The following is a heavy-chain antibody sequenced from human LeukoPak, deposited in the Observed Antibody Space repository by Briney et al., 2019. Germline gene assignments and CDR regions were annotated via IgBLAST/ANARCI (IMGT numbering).Heavy chain of an antibody. Sequence: GGSLRLSCAASGFIFTNYAMNWVSQAPGKGLEWVSGISSSGGSTYYADSVKGRFTISRDSSKNTLYLQMSSLRAEDTAVYFCAKEKMGIHVYSFFDSWGQGALVSVSS. CDR1: GFIFTNYA. CDR2: ISSSGGST. J-gene: IGHJ4*02. V-gene: IGHV3-23*01. D-gene: IGHD3-16*01. CDR3: AKEKMGIHVYSFFDS.